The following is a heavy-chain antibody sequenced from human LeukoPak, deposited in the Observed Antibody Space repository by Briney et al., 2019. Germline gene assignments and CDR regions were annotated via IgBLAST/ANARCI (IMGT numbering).Heavy chain of an antibody. CDR1: GGSISSSSYY. D-gene: IGHD6-13*01. CDR2: IYYSGST. Sequence: SETLSLTCTVSGGSISSSSYYWGWIRQPPGKGLEWIGSIYYSGSTYYNPSLKSRVTISVDTSKNQFSLKLSSVTAADTAVYYCARLGRLGYSSSWYLGYFDYWGQGTLVTVSS. V-gene: IGHV4-39*01. CDR3: ARLGRLGYSSSWYLGYFDY. J-gene: IGHJ4*02.